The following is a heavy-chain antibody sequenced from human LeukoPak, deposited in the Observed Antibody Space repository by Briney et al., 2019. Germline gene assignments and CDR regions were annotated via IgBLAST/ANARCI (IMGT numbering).Heavy chain of an antibody. D-gene: IGHD1-1*01. CDR3: ARGNYRVSDY. J-gene: IGHJ4*02. V-gene: IGHV4-59*01. CDR1: GVSISSYY. CDR2: IYYSGST. Sequence: SETLSLTCTVSGVSISSYYWSWIRQPPEKGLEWIGHIYYSGSTNYNPSLKSRVTISVATSKSQFSLNLSSVTAADTAVYYCARGNYRVSDYWGQGTPVTVSS.